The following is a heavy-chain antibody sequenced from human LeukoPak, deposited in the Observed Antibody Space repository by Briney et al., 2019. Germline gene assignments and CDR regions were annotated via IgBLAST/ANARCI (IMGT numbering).Heavy chain of an antibody. CDR1: GFTFSNYA. CDR2: IWDDGSNK. CDR3: ARGLASSSGWYGVLGY. Sequence: GGSLRLSCAASGFTFSNYAMHWVRQAPGKGLEWVTVIWDDGSNKYHAESVRGRITTSRDNSKNTLYLHMNSLKVDDTAIYYCARGLASSSGWYGVLGYWGQGTLVTVSS. J-gene: IGHJ4*02. V-gene: IGHV3-33*01. D-gene: IGHD6-19*01.